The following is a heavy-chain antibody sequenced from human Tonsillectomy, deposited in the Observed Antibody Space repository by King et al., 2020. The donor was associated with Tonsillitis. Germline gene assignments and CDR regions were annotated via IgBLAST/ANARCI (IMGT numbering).Heavy chain of an antibody. CDR2: ISYDGSNK. V-gene: IGHV3-30-3*01. CDR1: GFTFSSYT. CDR3: ARETYYYDSSGYWGIDY. Sequence: VQLVESGGGVVQPGRSLRLSCAASGFTFSSYTMHWVRQAPGKGLEWVAVISYDGSNKYYADSVKGRFTISRDNSKNTLYLQMNSLRAEDTAGYYCARETYYYDSSGYWGIDYWGQGTLVTVSS. J-gene: IGHJ4*02. D-gene: IGHD3-22*01.